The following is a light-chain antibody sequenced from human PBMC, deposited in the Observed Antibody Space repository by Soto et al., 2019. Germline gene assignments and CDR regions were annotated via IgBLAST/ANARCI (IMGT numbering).Light chain of an antibody. CDR1: QSVSSN. V-gene: IGKV3-15*01. CDR3: QHYNNWPRT. CDR2: GAS. J-gene: IGKJ1*01. Sequence: EIVMTQSPATLSVSPGERATLSCRASQSVSSNLAWYQQKPGQAPRLLIYGASTRATGIPARFSVSRSGTEVTLTISSLQSEDCAVYYCQHYNNWPRTFGQGTKVEIK.